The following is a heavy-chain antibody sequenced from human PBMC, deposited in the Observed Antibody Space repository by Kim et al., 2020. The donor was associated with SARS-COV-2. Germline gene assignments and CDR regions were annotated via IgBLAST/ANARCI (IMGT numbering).Heavy chain of an antibody. J-gene: IGHJ4*02. CDR1: GFTFGDYA. D-gene: IGHD3-22*01. CDR3: TRELTYYYDSSGYYYPYY. Sequence: GGSLRLSCTASGFTFGDYAMSWFRQAPGKGLEWVGFIRSKAYGGTTEYAASVKGRFTISRDDSKSIAYLQMNSLKTEDTAVYYCTRELTYYYDSSGYYYPYYWGQGTLVTVSS. CDR2: IRSKAYGGTT. V-gene: IGHV3-49*03.